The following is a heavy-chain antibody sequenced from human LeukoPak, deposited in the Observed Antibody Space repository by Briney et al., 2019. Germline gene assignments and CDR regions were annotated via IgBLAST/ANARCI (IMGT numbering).Heavy chain of an antibody. D-gene: IGHD6-6*01. CDR2: IRSKAYGGTT. CDR3: TRDPYSSSPLFDY. Sequence: GGSLRLPCTASGFTFGDYAISWVRQAPGKGLEWVGFIRSKAYGGTTEYAASVKGRFTISRDDSKSIASLQMNSLKTEDTAVYYCTRDPYSSSPLFDYWGQGTLVTVSS. V-gene: IGHV3-49*04. J-gene: IGHJ4*02. CDR1: GFTFGDYA.